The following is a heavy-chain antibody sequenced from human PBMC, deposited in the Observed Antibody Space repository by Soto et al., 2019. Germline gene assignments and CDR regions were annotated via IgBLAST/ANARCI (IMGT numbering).Heavy chain of an antibody. CDR2: ISSSGGST. CDR3: AKGPLGGGNYDLDY. J-gene: IGHJ4*02. V-gene: IGHV3-23*01. D-gene: IGHD4-4*01. CDR1: GFAFTNYA. Sequence: PGGSLRLSCAASGFAFTNYAMNWVRQAPGKGLEWVSAISSSGGSTYFADSVKGRFTISRDNSKSTGYLQMNSLRAEDTAVYYCAKGPLGGGNYDLDYWGQGNMVTVSS.